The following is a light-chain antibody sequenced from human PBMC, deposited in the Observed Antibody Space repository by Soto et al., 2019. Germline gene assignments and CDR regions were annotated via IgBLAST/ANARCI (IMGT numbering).Light chain of an antibody. Sequence: QSVLTQPPSASGSPGQSVTISCTGTSSDVGGYNYVSWYQQHPGKAPKLMIYEVSKRPSGVPDRFSGSKSGNTASLTVSGLQAEDEADYYCSSYAGSNNWVFGGGTQLTV. CDR3: SSYAGSNNWV. J-gene: IGLJ3*02. CDR1: SSDVGGYNY. CDR2: EVS. V-gene: IGLV2-8*01.